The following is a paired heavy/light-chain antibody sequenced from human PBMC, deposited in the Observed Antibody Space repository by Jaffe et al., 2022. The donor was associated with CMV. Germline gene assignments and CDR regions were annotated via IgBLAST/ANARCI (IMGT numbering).Heavy chain of an antibody. D-gene: IGHD6-19*01. CDR1: GFTFSSYG. CDR2: IWYDGSNK. J-gene: IGHJ6*02. Sequence: QVQLVESGGGVVQPGRSLRLSCAASGFTFSSYGMHWVRQAPGKGLEWVAVIWYDGSNKYYADSVKGRFTISRDNSKNTLYLQMNSLRAEDTAVYYCARDGRIAVAGTRSGYYYYGMDVWGQGTTVTVSS. CDR3: ARDGRIAVAGTRSGYYYYGMDV. V-gene: IGHV3-33*01.
Light chain of an antibody. J-gene: IGLJ2*01. CDR1: SGSIASNY. CDR2: EDN. CDR3: QSYDSSNVV. V-gene: IGLV6-57*04. Sequence: NFMLTQPHSVSESPGKTVTISCTRSSGSIASNYVQWYQQRPGSAPTTVIYEDNQRPSGVPDRFSGSIDSSSNSASLTISGLKTEDEADYYCQSYDSSNVVFGGGTKLTVL.